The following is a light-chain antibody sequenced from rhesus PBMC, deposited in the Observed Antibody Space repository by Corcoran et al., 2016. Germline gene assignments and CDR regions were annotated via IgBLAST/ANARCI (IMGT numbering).Light chain of an antibody. CDR1: QTISTF. CDR3: QQHNSPPLT. V-gene: IGKV1S5*01. J-gene: IGKJ4*01. CDR2: AAS. Sequence: DIQMTQSPSSLSASVGDKVTITCRASQTISTFLAWYQQKPVKVPKLLIYAASSLESGVPSRFSGSGSVTEITLPITSLQPEDVATYYCQQHNSPPLTFGVGTKVELK.